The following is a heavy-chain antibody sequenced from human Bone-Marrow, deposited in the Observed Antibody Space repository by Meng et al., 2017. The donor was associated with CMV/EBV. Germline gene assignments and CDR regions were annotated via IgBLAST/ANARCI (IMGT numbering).Heavy chain of an antibody. D-gene: IGHD3-10*01. CDR2: IKQDGSEK. J-gene: IGHJ6*02. Sequence: GESLKISCAASGFTFSSYWMSWVRQAPGKGLEWVANIKQDGSEKYYVDSVKGRFTISRDNAKNSLYLQMNSLRAEDTAVYYCARGIRGVIRYYYYGMDVCGQGTTVTVSS. CDR1: GFTFSSYW. V-gene: IGHV3-7*01. CDR3: ARGIRGVIRYYYYGMDV.